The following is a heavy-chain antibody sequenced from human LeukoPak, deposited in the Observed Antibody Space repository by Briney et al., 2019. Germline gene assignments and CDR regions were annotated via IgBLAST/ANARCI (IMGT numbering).Heavy chain of an antibody. CDR2: ISGSGGST. D-gene: IGHD1-26*01. CDR3: AKEVIVGVSFDY. Sequence: GSLRLFRAGPGFTLYSYPMKLVRQAPGKGPGWVAAISGSGGSTYYADSVKGRFTSSRDNFKNTLYLQMNSLRAEDTAVYYCAKEVIVGVSFDYWGQGTLVTVSS. J-gene: IGHJ4*02. V-gene: IGHV3-23*01. CDR1: GFTLYSYP.